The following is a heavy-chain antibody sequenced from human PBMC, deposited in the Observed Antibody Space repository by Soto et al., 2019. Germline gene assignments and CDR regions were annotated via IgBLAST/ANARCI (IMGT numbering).Heavy chain of an antibody. J-gene: IGHJ6*02. Sequence: SETQSLTCTVSGGSISSSSYYWGWIRQPPGKGLEWIGSIYYSGSTYYNPSLKSRVTISVDTSKNQFSLKLSSVTAADTAVYYCARHVGRLAAAGWGNHYYGMDVWGQGTTVTVSS. CDR1: GGSISSSSYY. D-gene: IGHD6-13*01. CDR2: IYYSGST. CDR3: ARHVGRLAAAGWGNHYYGMDV. V-gene: IGHV4-39*01.